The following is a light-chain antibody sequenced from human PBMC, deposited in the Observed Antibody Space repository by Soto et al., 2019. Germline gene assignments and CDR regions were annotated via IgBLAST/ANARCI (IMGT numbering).Light chain of an antibody. CDR1: QSVSST. CDR3: QQRSSWPLT. J-gene: IGKJ4*01. CDR2: EAS. Sequence: EIVLTQSPATLSLSPGERATLSCRASQSVSSTLAWYQQKPGQAPRLLIYEASNRATGIPARFSGSGSGTDFTLTISSLEPEDFALYYCQQRSSWPLTFGGGTKVEIK. V-gene: IGKV3-11*01.